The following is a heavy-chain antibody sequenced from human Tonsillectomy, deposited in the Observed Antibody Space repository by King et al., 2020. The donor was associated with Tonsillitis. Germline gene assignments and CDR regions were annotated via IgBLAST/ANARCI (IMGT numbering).Heavy chain of an antibody. CDR2: ISHDGSNR. CDR1: GFTFTTFA. D-gene: IGHD4-23*01. Sequence: VQLVESGGGVVQPGRSLRLSCAASGFTFTTFAIHWVRQAPGRGLEWVSVISHDGSNRFYGDSVKGRFTMSRDNSKSTLYLQMNSLRADDTAVYYCARAMCLNDDGGKSIYLHGMDIWGRGTTVTVS. V-gene: IGHV3-30*04. CDR3: ARAMCLNDDGGKSIYLHGMDI. J-gene: IGHJ6*02.